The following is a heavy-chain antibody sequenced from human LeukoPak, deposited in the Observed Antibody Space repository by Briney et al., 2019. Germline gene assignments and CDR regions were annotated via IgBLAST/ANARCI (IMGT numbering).Heavy chain of an antibody. Sequence: SVKVSCKASGGTFSSYAISWVRQAPGQGPEWMGRIIPIFGTANYAQKFQGRVTITTDESTSTAYMELSSLRSEDTAVYYCARDWDDYGDLPDYFDYWGQGTLVTVSS. CDR2: IIPIFGTA. J-gene: IGHJ4*02. CDR1: GGTFSSYA. V-gene: IGHV1-69*05. D-gene: IGHD4-17*01. CDR3: ARDWDDYGDLPDYFDY.